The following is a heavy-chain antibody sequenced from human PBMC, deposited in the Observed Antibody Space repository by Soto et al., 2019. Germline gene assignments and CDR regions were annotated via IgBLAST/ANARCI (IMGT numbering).Heavy chain of an antibody. D-gene: IGHD2-2*01. CDR3: ARGGDPYCSSTSCVGGNWFDP. CDR1: GGSISSYY. Sequence: SETLSLTCTVSGGSISSYYWGWIRQPPGKGLEWIGSIYYSGSTYYNPSLKSRVTISVDTSKNQFSLKLSSVTAADTAVYYCARGGDPYCSSTSCVGGNWFDPWGQGTLVTVSS. CDR2: IYYSGST. J-gene: IGHJ5*02. V-gene: IGHV4-39*01.